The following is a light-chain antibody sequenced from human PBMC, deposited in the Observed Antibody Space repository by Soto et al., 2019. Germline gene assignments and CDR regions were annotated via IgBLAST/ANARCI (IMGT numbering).Light chain of an antibody. J-gene: IGKJ5*01. CDR3: QQLNSYPIT. CDR1: QGIGAT. V-gene: IGKV3D-15*01. Sequence: EIIMTQSPATLSVSPGEGVTLSCRASQGIGATLAWYKHKRGQTPRILIYDASNRAAGTPARFSGSGSGTDFTLTISSLKPEDFETYYCQQLNSYPITFGQGTRLEIK. CDR2: DAS.